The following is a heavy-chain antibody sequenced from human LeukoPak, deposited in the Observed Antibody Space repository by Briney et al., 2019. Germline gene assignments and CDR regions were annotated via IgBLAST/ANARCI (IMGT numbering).Heavy chain of an antibody. CDR2: ISGSGGST. CDR1: GFTFSSYA. J-gene: IGHJ4*02. D-gene: IGHD6-19*01. V-gene: IGHV3-23*01. CDR3: AKRGVYSSGWYYYFDS. Sequence: PGGSLRLSCAASGFTFSSYAMSWVRQAPGKGLEWVSAISGSGGSTYYADSVKGRFTISRDNSKNTLYLQMNSLRAEDTAVYYCAKRGVYSSGWYYYFDSWGQGTLVTVSS.